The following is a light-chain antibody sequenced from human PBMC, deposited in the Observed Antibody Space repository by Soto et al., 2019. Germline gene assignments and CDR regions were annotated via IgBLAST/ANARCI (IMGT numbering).Light chain of an antibody. CDR1: SSNIGAGYD. J-gene: IGLJ2*01. V-gene: IGLV1-40*01. Sequence: QSVLTQPPSVSVAPGQRVTISCTGSSSNIGAGYDVHWYQQLPGTAPKLLIYGNSNRPSGVPDRFSGSKSGTSASLVITGLQAEDEADYYCQSYDSSLSAYVVFGGGTKLTVL. CDR2: GNS. CDR3: QSYDSSLSAYVV.